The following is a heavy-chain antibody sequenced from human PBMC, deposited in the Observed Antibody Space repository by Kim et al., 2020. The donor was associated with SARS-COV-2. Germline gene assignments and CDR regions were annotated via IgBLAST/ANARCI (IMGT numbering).Heavy chain of an antibody. CDR3: ARDLAMRGSFNWFDP. D-gene: IGHD1-26*01. V-gene: IGHV1-69*01. Sequence: KFQGRVTITADESTSTAYMELSSLRSEDTAVYYCARDLAMRGSFNWFDPWGQGTLVTVSS. J-gene: IGHJ5*02.